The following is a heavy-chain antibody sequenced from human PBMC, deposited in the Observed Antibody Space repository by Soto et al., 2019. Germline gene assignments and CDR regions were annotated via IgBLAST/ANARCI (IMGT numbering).Heavy chain of an antibody. Sequence: SETLSLTCAVSGGSISSNNWWNWVRQPPGKGLEWIGEIYHSGNTNYNPSLKSRVTISVDKSKNQFSLKLTSVTAADTAVYYCAIYGFVDSAMRDPFAIWGQGTMVTVSS. V-gene: IGHV4-4*02. D-gene: IGHD5-18*01. CDR1: GGSISSNNW. CDR2: IYHSGNT. CDR3: AIYGFVDSAMRDPFAI. J-gene: IGHJ3*02.